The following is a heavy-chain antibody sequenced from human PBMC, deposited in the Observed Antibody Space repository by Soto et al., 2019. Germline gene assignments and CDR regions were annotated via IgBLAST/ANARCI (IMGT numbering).Heavy chain of an antibody. V-gene: IGHV1-18*01. D-gene: IGHD2-8*02. CDR2: ISAYNGNT. CDR3: ARDLTPGVLDH. Sequence: ASVKVSCKASGYTFTSYGISWVRQAPGQGLEWMGWISAYNGNTKYAQKLQGRVTMTTDTSTSTAYMELRSMRSDDTAVYYCARDLTPGVLDHWGQGTLVTVSS. CDR1: GYTFTSYG. J-gene: IGHJ4*02.